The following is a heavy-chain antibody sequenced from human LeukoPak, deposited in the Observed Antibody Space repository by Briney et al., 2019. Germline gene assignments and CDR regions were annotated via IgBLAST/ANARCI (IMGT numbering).Heavy chain of an antibody. Sequence: SETLSLTCTVSGGSISSYYCSWIRQPPGKGLEWIGEINPSGAINYNPSLKSRVTMSADKSKNQFSLKVTSVTAADTAVYYCARGGGAAAATWGQGTQVTVSS. CDR2: INPSGAI. J-gene: IGHJ5*02. CDR1: GGSISSYY. V-gene: IGHV4-34*01. CDR3: ARGGGAAAAT. D-gene: IGHD6-13*01.